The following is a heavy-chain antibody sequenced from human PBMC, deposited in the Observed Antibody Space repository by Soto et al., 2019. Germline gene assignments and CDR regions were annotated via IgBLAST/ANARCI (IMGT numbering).Heavy chain of an antibody. CDR2: IVVGSGNT. Sequence: QMQLVQSGPEVKKPGTSVKVSCKASGFTFTSSAVQWVRQARGQRLEWIGWIVVGSGNTNYAQKCQERVTITRDMSTSTAYMELSSLRSEDTAVYYCAADSRGYCTNGVCSPLELAYFDYWGQGTLVTVSS. CDR3: AADSRGYCTNGVCSPLELAYFDY. V-gene: IGHV1-58*01. CDR1: GFTFTSSA. D-gene: IGHD2-8*01. J-gene: IGHJ4*02.